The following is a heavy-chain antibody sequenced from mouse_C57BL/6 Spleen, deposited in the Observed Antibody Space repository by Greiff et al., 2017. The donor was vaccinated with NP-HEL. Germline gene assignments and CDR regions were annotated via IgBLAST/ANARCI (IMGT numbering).Heavy chain of an antibody. D-gene: IGHD1-1*01. V-gene: IGHV2-2*01. CDR3: ASPSHLLLRSYAMDY. J-gene: IGHJ4*01. Sequence: VQVVESGPGLVRPSQSLSITCTVSGFSLTSYGVHWVRQSPGKGLEWLGVIWSGGSTDYNAAFISRLSISKDNSKSQVFFKMNSLQADDTAIYYCASPSHLLLRSYAMDYWGQGTSVTVSS. CDR2: IWSGGST. CDR1: GFSLTSYG.